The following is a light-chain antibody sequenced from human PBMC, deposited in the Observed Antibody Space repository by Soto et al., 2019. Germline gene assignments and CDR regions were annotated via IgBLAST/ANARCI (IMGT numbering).Light chain of an antibody. CDR3: QHYNSFTIT. CDR1: QNIKKY. V-gene: IGKV1-33*01. J-gene: IGKJ5*01. Sequence: DNQMTQSPSSLSSSLGDRFSITFQASQNIKKYLNLYQQKTGRAPKLLIYDASHLETGVPSRLRASGYGTDFTLTINSLKLEDIGTYYCQHYNSFTITFGHGTRLEIK. CDR2: DAS.